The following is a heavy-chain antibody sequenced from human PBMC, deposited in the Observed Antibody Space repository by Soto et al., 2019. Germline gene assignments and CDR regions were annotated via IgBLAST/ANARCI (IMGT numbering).Heavy chain of an antibody. Sequence: PGGSLRLSCAASGFTFSSYSMNWVRQAPGKGLEWVSYISSSSSTIYYADSVKGRFTISRDNAKNSLYLQMNSLRAEDTAVYYCARDRGYAPFDYWGQGTLVTVSS. D-gene: IGHD1-1*01. V-gene: IGHV3-48*01. CDR2: ISSSSSTI. CDR3: ARDRGYAPFDY. CDR1: GFTFSSYS. J-gene: IGHJ4*02.